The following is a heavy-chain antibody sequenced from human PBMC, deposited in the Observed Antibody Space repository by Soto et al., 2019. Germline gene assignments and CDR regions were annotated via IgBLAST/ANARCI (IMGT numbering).Heavy chain of an antibody. V-gene: IGHV3-30*18. CDR3: AKDPQGTATLSPFEY. J-gene: IGHJ4*02. CDR2: ISYDGSSK. CDR1: GFAFSSYG. Sequence: GGSLRLSCAASGFAFSSYGIHWVRQAPGKGLEWVAFISYDGSSKYYADSVKGRFTVSRDNSKNTVYLQMNSLTAEDTAVYYCAKDPQGTATLSPFEYWGQGILVTVSS. D-gene: IGHD1-7*01.